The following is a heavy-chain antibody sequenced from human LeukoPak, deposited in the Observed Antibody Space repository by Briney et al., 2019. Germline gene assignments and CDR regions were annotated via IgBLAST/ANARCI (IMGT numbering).Heavy chain of an antibody. Sequence: ASVKVSCKASGYTFTGYYMHWVRQAPGQGLEWMGRINPNSGGTNYAQKFQGRVTMTRDTSISIAYMELGRLRSDDTAVYYCARDPRIAAAATGWFDPWGQGTLVTVSS. CDR3: ARDPRIAAAATGWFDP. D-gene: IGHD6-13*01. V-gene: IGHV1-2*06. J-gene: IGHJ5*02. CDR1: GYTFTGYY. CDR2: INPNSGGT.